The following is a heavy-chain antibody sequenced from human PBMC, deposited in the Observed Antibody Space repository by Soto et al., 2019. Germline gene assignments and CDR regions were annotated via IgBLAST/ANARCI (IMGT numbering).Heavy chain of an antibody. CDR1: GYSISSGYY. V-gene: IGHV4-38-2*01. J-gene: IGHJ4*02. Sequence: SETLSLTCAVSGYSISSGYYWCWIRQPPGKGLEWIGSIYHSGSTYYNPSLKSRVTISVDTSKNQFSLKLSSVTAADTAVYYCARAMPSSGFPFDYWGQGTLVTVS. CDR3: ARAMPSSGFPFDY. D-gene: IGHD6-19*01. CDR2: IYHSGST.